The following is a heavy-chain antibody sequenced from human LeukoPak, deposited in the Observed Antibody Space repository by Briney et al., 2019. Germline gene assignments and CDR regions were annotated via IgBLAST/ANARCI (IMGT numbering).Heavy chain of an antibody. CDR2: IYSGDTT. CDR1: GFSVNNNY. D-gene: IGHD4-17*01. CDR3: VREFYGP. V-gene: IGHV3-66*01. Sequence: GGSLRLSCTASGFSVNNNYISWVRQAPGRGLEWVSVIYSGDTTFYADSVKDRFTISRDNSKNTVYLQMNNLRGEDTAMYYCVREFYGPWGQGTLVTVSS. J-gene: IGHJ5*02.